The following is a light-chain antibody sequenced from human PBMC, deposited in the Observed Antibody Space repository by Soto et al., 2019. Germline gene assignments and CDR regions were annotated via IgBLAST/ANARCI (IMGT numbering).Light chain of an antibody. Sequence: DIQLTQSPSSLSASVGDRVTITCRVSQGISSYLNWYRQKPGKVPKLLIYSASNLQSGVPSRFSGRGTGTDFTFTIRGLQPEDIATYYCRQYDNLPPVTFGQRTRLKIK. CDR2: SAS. CDR3: RQYDNLPPVT. J-gene: IGKJ5*01. V-gene: IGKV1-33*01. CDR1: QGISSY.